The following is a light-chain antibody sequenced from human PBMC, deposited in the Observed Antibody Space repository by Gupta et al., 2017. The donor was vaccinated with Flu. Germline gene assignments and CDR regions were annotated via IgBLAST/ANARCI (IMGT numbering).Light chain of an antibody. CDR1: QDISHY. Sequence: PSLLSASTGDRVTISCRMSQDISHYLAWYQQKPGKAPELLIYAASTLQSGVPSRFNGSGSGTDFTLTISFLQSEDFATYYCQQYYTFPHTFGQGTKLEIK. V-gene: IGKV1D-8*01. J-gene: IGKJ2*01. CDR2: AAS. CDR3: QQYYTFPHT.